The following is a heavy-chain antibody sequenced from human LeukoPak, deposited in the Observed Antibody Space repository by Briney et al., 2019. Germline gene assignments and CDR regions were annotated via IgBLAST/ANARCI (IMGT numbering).Heavy chain of an antibody. V-gene: IGHV3-30*04. J-gene: IGHJ4*01. CDR3: AKDLPDDDY. CDR1: GFIFTTYT. Sequence: GGSLRLSCAASGFIFTTYTIHWVRQAPGKGLEWVAVISYDGSNKYYADSVKGRFTISRDNSKNTLYLQMNSLRAEDTAVYYCAKDLPDDDYWCHRTLVTGSS. CDR2: ISYDGSNK.